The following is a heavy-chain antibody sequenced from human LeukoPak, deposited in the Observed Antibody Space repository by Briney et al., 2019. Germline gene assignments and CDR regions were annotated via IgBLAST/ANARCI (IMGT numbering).Heavy chain of an antibody. CDR2: IDYSGAT. D-gene: IGHD3-22*01. CDR3: ARSHTYDSSGYLVAFDI. V-gene: IGHV4-39*07. J-gene: IGHJ3*02. CDR1: GGSISSSSYC. Sequence: SGTLSLTCPVSGGSISSSSYCGGGMRQPPGKGVGWIWSIDYSGATNYTPSGKSRITRGGDKSKHQFSLKLSSVTAADTAVYYCARSHTYDSSGYLVAFDIWGQGTVVAVSS.